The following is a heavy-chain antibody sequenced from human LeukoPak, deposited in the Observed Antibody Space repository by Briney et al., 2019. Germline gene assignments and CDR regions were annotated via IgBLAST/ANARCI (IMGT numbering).Heavy chain of an antibody. D-gene: IGHD5-18*01. Sequence: SATLSLTCNVSGYSISSGYYWGWIRQPPGKGLEWIGNICHSVSTYYNPSLKSRVTISVDTSKNQFSLKLSSVTAADTAVYYCARGYGWNAFDIWGQGTMVTVSS. CDR2: ICHSVST. CDR3: ARGYGWNAFDI. J-gene: IGHJ3*02. V-gene: IGHV4-38-2*02. CDR1: GYSISSGYY.